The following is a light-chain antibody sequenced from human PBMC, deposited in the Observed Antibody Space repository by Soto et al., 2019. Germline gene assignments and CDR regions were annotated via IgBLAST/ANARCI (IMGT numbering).Light chain of an antibody. V-gene: IGKV1-27*01. CDR3: QNYNNLAMT. CDR2: DAS. CDR1: QDINKY. J-gene: IGKJ3*01. Sequence: DIQLTQSPPSLSASIGDRVTITCRASQDINKYLAWYQQKPGKVPNLLIYDASTLQSGVPSRFSGSGPGTDFTLTISSLQPEDVATYYCQNYNNLAMTFGPGTKVDVK.